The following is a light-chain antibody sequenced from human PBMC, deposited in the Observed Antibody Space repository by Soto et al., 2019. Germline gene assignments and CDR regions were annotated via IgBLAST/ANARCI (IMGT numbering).Light chain of an antibody. V-gene: IGKV2-28*01. J-gene: IGKJ2*01. CDR2: LGS. CDR1: QSLLHSNGYNY. Sequence: DIVMTQSPLSLPVTPGEPASISCRSSQSLLHSNGYNYLDCYLQKPGQSPQLLIYLGSNRASGVPDRFSGSGSGTDFTLKISRVEAEDVGVYYCMQALQTRNTFGQGTKLELK. CDR3: MQALQTRNT.